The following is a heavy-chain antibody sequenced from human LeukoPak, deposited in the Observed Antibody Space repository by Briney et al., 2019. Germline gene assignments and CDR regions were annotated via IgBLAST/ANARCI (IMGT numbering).Heavy chain of an antibody. J-gene: IGHJ6*02. Sequence: ASVKVSCKASGYTFTGYYMHWARQAPGQGLEWMGWINPNSGGTNYAQKFQGRVTMTRDTSISTAYMELSRLRSDDTAVYYCARDRSTTDYGMDVWGQGTTVTVSS. CDR3: ARDRSTTDYGMDV. CDR2: INPNSGGT. V-gene: IGHV1-2*02. D-gene: IGHD1-1*01. CDR1: GYTFTGYY.